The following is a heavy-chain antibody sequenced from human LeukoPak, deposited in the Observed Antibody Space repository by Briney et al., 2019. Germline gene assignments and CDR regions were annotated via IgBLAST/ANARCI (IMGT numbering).Heavy chain of an antibody. Sequence: PEGSLRLSCTASGFTFSDYWMTWVRQAPGKGLEWVSVIYSGGSTYYADSVKGRFTISRDNSKNTLYLQMNSLRAEDTAVYYCAREGLGLDYWGRGTLVTVSS. CDR1: GFTFSDYW. CDR2: IYSGGST. D-gene: IGHD1-26*01. CDR3: AREGLGLDY. V-gene: IGHV3-53*01. J-gene: IGHJ4*02.